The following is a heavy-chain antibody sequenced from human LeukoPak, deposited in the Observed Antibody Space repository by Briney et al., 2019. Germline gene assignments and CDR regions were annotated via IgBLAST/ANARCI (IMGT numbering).Heavy chain of an antibody. Sequence: SETLSLTCTVSGGSISSSSYYWGWIRQPPGKGLEWIGSIYYSGSTYYNPSLKSRVTISVDTSKNQFSLKLSSVTAADTAVYYCARDRSVAGTPIYWGQGTLVTVSS. CDR3: ARDRSVAGTPIY. V-gene: IGHV4-39*07. CDR1: GGSISSSSYY. CDR2: IYYSGST. D-gene: IGHD6-19*01. J-gene: IGHJ4*02.